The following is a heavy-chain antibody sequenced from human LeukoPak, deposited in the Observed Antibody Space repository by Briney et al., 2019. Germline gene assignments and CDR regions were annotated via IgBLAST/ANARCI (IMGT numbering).Heavy chain of an antibody. CDR2: ISSSSSTI. Sequence: GGSLRLSCAASGFTFSSYSMNWVRQAPGKGLGWVSYISSSSSTIYYADSGKGRFTISRDNAKNSLHLQMNSLRDEDTAVYYCARDYFEGWELAYYYGMDVWGQGTTVTVSS. CDR1: GFTFSSYS. CDR3: ARDYFEGWELAYYYGMDV. D-gene: IGHD1-26*01. J-gene: IGHJ6*02. V-gene: IGHV3-48*02.